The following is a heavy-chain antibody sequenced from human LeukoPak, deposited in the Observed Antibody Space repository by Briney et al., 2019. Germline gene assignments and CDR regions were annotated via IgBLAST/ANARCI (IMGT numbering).Heavy chain of an antibody. CDR2: IYTNGGA. CDR1: GGSISSSSYY. V-gene: IGHV4-39*07. CDR3: AREPPGY. Sequence: SETLSLTCTVSGGSISSSSYYWGWIRQPPGKGLEWIGSIYTNGGASYNPSLKSRVTISIDASKNQFSLKLSSVTAADTAVYYCAREPPGYWGQGILVTVSS. J-gene: IGHJ4*02.